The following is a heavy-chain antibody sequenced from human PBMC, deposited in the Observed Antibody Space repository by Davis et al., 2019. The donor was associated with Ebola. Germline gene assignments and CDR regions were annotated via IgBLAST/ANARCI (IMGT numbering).Heavy chain of an antibody. CDR1: GFTFSRSG. J-gene: IGHJ4*02. Sequence: GESLKISCAASGFTFSRSGMHWVRQAPGKGLEWVALISYDGRNGYYADSLKGRFTISRDNSKNRLYLQMNSLRADDTAVYYCAKDSGDANYFDYWGQGTLVTVSS. CDR3: AKDSGDANYFDY. D-gene: IGHD3-10*01. CDR2: ISYDGRNG. V-gene: IGHV3-30*18.